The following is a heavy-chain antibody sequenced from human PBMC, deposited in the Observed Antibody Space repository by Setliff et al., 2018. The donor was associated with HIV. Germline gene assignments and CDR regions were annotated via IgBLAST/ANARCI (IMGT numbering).Heavy chain of an antibody. CDR1: GYTFTSYY. V-gene: IGHV1-18*04. CDR3: ARKGTGDAFDI. Sequence: ASVKVSCKASGYTFTSYYMHWVRQAPGQGLEWMGWISAYNGNTNYAQKLKGRVTMTTDTSTSTAYMEVRSLRSDDTAVYYCARKGTGDAFDIWGQGTMVTVSS. D-gene: IGHD1-1*01. J-gene: IGHJ3*02. CDR2: ISAYNGNT.